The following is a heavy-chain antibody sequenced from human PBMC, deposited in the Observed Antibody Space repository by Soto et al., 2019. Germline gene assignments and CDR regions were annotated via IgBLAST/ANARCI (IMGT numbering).Heavy chain of an antibody. CDR3: ARTRNGGVADSFDS. D-gene: IGHD3-3*01. Sequence: GSLRLSCAASGFTFSRHAIHWVRLTPGRGLEWVLAISRDGSYIYYTDSVKGRFTVSRDNSKNTVFVQMNRLIPDDTALYFCARTRNGGVADSFDSWGQGTRVTRLL. CDR2: ISRDGSYI. V-gene: IGHV3-30*04. J-gene: IGHJ5*01. CDR1: GFTFSRHA.